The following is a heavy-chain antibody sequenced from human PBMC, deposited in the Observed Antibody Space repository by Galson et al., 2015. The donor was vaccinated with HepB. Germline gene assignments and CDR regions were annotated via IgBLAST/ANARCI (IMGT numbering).Heavy chain of an antibody. Sequence: SVKVSCKVSGYTFTGYYMHWVRQAPGQGLEWMGRINPNSGDTNYAQKFQGRVTMTRDTSISTAYMELSRLTSDDTAVYCCARSLFYYDSSGYYLEPVAQGNYWGQGTLVTVSS. J-gene: IGHJ4*02. D-gene: IGHD3-22*01. CDR3: ARSLFYYDSSGYYLEPVAQGNY. CDR1: GYTFTGYY. V-gene: IGHV1-2*06. CDR2: INPNSGDT.